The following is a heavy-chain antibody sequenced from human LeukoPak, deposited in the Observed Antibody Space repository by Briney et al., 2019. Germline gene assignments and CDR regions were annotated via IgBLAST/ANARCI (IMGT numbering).Heavy chain of an antibody. J-gene: IGHJ4*02. CDR1: GFTFSSYW. CDR2: IKQDGSDK. V-gene: IGHV3-7*05. CDR3: ARDPDDPNVDIDY. D-gene: IGHD5-12*01. Sequence: GGSLRLSCAASGFTFSSYWMSWVRQAPGKGLEWVANIKQDGSDKYYVDSVKGRFTISRDNAKNSLYLQMNSLRAEDTAVYYCARDPDDPNVDIDYWGQGTLVTVSS.